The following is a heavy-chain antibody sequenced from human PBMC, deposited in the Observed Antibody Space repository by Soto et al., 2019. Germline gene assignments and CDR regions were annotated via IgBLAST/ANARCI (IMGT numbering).Heavy chain of an antibody. CDR3: TRDFAYFDS. Sequence: SETLSLTCTVSGGSFKGGSYSWSWIRQPPGKGLEWFGYVYNTGRTYYNPSLKSRVTISMDTSKNQFSLNLDSVTAAYTAVYFCTRDFAYFDSWGQGTLVTVSS. J-gene: IGHJ4*02. V-gene: IGHV4-61*01. CDR2: VYNTGRT. D-gene: IGHD3-3*01. CDR1: GGSFKGGSYS.